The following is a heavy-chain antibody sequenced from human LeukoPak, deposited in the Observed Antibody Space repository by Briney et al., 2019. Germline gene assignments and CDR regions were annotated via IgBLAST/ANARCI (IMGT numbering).Heavy chain of an antibody. D-gene: IGHD3-22*01. CDR2: TYYRSKWYN. Sequence: SQTLSLTCAISGDSVSSNRAAWNWIRQSPSRGLEWLGRTYYRSKWYNDYAVSVKSRITINPGTSKNQFSLQLISVTPEDTAVYYCARDYYGTSGYYYYFDYWGQGTLVTVSS. J-gene: IGHJ4*02. CDR1: GDSVSSNRAA. CDR3: ARDYYGTSGYYYYFDY. V-gene: IGHV6-1*01.